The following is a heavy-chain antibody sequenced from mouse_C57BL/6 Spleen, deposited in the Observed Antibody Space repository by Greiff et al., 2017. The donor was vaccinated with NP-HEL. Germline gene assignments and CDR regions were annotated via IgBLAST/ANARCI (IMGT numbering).Heavy chain of an antibody. D-gene: IGHD2-3*01. CDR1: GYSITSGYY. CDR3: ARALYDGYEGAY. CDR2: ISYDGSN. V-gene: IGHV3-6*01. J-gene: IGHJ3*01. Sequence: EVKLQQSGPGLVKPSQSLSLTCSVTGYSITSGYYWNWIRQFPGNKLEWMGYISYDGSNNYNPSLKNRIPITRDTSKNQFFLKLNSVTTEDTATYYCARALYDGYEGAYWGQGTLVTVSA.